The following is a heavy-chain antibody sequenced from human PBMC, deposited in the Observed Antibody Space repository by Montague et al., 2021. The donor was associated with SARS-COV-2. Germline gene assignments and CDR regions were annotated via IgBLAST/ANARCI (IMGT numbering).Heavy chain of an antibody. Sequence: NPSLKSRFTRSVDTSKNQFSLTLSSVTAADTALYYCARGLPTVLGVILWFDSWGQGTLVTVSS. CDR3: ARGLPTVLGVILWFDS. D-gene: IGHD3-10*01. J-gene: IGHJ5*01. V-gene: IGHV4-59*09.